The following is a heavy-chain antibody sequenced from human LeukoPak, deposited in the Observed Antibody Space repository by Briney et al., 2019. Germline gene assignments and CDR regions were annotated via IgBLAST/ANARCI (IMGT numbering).Heavy chain of an antibody. Sequence: PGGSLRLSCAASGFTFSNYWMHWVRQAPGKGLVWVSRIYSDGSTTNYADSVKGRFTISRDNAKNTLYLQMNSLRAEDTAIYYCARESGFYGDYGAFDIWGQGTTVTVSS. J-gene: IGHJ3*02. D-gene: IGHD4-17*01. V-gene: IGHV3-74*01. CDR3: ARESGFYGDYGAFDI. CDR2: IYSDGSTT. CDR1: GFTFSNYW.